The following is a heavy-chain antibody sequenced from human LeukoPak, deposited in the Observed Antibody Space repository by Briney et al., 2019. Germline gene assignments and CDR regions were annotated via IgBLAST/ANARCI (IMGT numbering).Heavy chain of an antibody. V-gene: IGHV3-33*01. CDR2: IWYDGSNK. D-gene: IGHD3-3*01. CDR3: ARGPIFGVVSKFDY. J-gene: IGHJ4*02. Sequence: PGGSLRLSCAASGFTFSSYGMHWVRQAPGKGLVWVAVIWYDGSNKYYADSVKGRFTISRDNSKNTLYLQMNSLRAEDTAVYYCARGPIFGVVSKFDYWGQGTLVTVSS. CDR1: GFTFSSYG.